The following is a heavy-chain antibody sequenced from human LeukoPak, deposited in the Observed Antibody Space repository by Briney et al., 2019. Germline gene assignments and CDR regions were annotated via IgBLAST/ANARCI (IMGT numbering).Heavy chain of an antibody. V-gene: IGHV4-59*01. D-gene: IGHD3-22*01. CDR1: GGSISSNY. J-gene: IGHJ4*02. Sequence: SETLSLTCTVSGGSISSNYWSWIRQPPGKGLEWIGYIYNSGSTNYNPSLKSQVTMSVDTSKNQFSLKLSSVTAADTAVYYCARLARDSSGYDRFDYWGQGTLVTVSS. CDR3: ARLARDSSGYDRFDY. CDR2: IYNSGST.